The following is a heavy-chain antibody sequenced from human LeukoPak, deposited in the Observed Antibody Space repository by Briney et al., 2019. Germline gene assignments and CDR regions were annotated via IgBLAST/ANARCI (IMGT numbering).Heavy chain of an antibody. J-gene: IGHJ5*02. CDR3: ARGERYCTNGICYERAYKWFDP. Sequence: PGGSLRLSCAASGFTFSTYGMHWVRQAPGKGLEWVALISYDGGKKYYADSVKGRFTISRDNSKNTLYLQMNSLRAEDTAVYYCARGERYCTNGICYERAYKWFDPWGQGTLVTVSS. V-gene: IGHV3-30*03. D-gene: IGHD2-8*01. CDR1: GFTFSTYG. CDR2: ISYDGGKK.